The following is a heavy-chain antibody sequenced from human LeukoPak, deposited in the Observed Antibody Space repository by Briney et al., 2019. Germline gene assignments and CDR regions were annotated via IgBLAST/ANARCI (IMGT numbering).Heavy chain of an antibody. J-gene: IGHJ4*02. V-gene: IGHV4-38-2*02. CDR3: ARDPPSIVVAPAAPDY. CDR1: GYSISSGYY. Sequence: PSETLSLTCTVSGYSISSGYYWGWIRQPPGKGLEWIGSIYHSGSTYYNPSLKSRVTISVDTSKNQFSLKLSSVTAADTAVYYCARDPPSIVVAPAAPDYWGQGTLVTVSS. CDR2: IYHSGST. D-gene: IGHD2-2*01.